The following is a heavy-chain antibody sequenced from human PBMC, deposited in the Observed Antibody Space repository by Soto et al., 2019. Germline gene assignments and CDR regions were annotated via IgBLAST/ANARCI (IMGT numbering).Heavy chain of an antibody. J-gene: IGHJ4*02. CDR2: IIPIVGTA. CDR3: AREPRAEGQCSYGPPFDY. V-gene: IGHV1-69*01. Sequence: QVQLVQSGAEVKKPGSSVKVSCKASGGTFSSYAISWVRQAPGQGLEWMGGIIPIVGTANYAQKFQGRVTITADESTSTAYMELSSLSSEDTAVYYCAREPRAEGQCSYGPPFDYWGQGSLVTRSS. CDR1: GGTFSSYA. D-gene: IGHD5-18*01.